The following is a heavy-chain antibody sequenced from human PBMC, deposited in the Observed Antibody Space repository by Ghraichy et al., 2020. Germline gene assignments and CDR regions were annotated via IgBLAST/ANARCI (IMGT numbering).Heavy chain of an antibody. CDR2: ISSNGGST. D-gene: IGHD4-17*01. J-gene: IGHJ4*02. CDR3: ARDLDYGDSPVGY. CDR1: GFTFSSYA. V-gene: IGHV3-64*01. Sequence: GGSLRLSCAASGFTFSSYAMHWVRQAPGKGLEYVSAISSNGGSTYYANSVKGRFTISRDNSKNTLYLQMGSLRAEDMAVYYCARDLDYGDSPVGYWGQGTLVTVSS.